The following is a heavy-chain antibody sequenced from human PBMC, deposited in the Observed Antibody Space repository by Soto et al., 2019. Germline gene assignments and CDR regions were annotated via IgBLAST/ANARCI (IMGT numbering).Heavy chain of an antibody. V-gene: IGHV4-39*01. Sequence: SETLSLTCTVSGGSISSSSYYWGWIRQPPGKGLEWIGSIYYSGSTYYNPSLKSRVTISVDTSKNQFSLKLSSVTAADTAVYYCARHQSSSCHREPSFHPWGQGTLVTVSS. D-gene: IGHD2-2*01. CDR1: GGSISSSSYY. J-gene: IGHJ5*02. CDR2: IYYSGST. CDR3: ARHQSSSCHREPSFHP.